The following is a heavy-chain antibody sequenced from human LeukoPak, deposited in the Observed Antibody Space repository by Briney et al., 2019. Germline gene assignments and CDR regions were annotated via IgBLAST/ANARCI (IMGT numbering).Heavy chain of an antibody. CDR3: ARRDPLSYQLGTLNFDH. CDR1: GFTSGHIFTDYW. D-gene: IGHD1-26*01. CDR2: ISGLNNDM. Sequence: GGSLRLSCVASGFTSGHIFTDYWMTWVRQAPGKGLEWVSLISGLNNDMYYADSVKGRFTISRDNAKNSLYLEMNSLTAEDTAVYYCARRDPLSYQLGTLNFDHWGQGTLVTVSS. V-gene: IGHV3-21*01. J-gene: IGHJ4*02.